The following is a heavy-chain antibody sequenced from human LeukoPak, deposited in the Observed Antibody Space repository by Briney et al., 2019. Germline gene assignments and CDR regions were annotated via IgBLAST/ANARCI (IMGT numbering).Heavy chain of an antibody. V-gene: IGHV3-7*01. J-gene: IGHJ6*03. CDR2: IKQDGSEK. CDR1: GFTFSSYW. D-gene: IGHD4-11*01. CDR3: ARGLYSNYYYYYMDV. Sequence: GGSLRLSCAASGFTFSSYWMSWVCQAPGKGLEWVANIKQDGSEKYYVDSVKGRFTISRDNAKNSLYLQMNSLRAEDTAVYYCARGLYSNYYYYYMDVWGKGTTVTVSS.